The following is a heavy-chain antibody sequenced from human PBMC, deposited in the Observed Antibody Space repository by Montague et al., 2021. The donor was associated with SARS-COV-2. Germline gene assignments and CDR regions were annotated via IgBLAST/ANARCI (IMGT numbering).Heavy chain of an antibody. V-gene: IGHV3-48*02. CDR3: ARVRGPTLATSFVDV. CDR1: GSIFSNND. D-gene: IGHD5-12*01. J-gene: IGHJ6*02. Sequence: SLRLSCAASGSIFSNNDMHWVRQAPGKGLEWVSFITGSSGTIYYADSVKGRFTISRDNGKNSLYLQMNSLRDEDTALYYCARVRGPTLATSFVDVWGQGTTVTVSS. CDR2: ITGSSGTI.